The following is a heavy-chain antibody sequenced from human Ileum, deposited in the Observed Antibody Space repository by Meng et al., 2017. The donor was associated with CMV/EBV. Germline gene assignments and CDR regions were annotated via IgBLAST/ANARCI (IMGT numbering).Heavy chain of an antibody. D-gene: IGHD3-10*01. V-gene: IGHV1-69*15. CDR2: IIPNFGTS. CDR1: GGTFSSYV. CDR3: ARAGGQGGWFDP. Sequence: QVQLVQSGAEVKKPGSSVKVSCKASGGTFSSYVISWVRQAPGQGLEWMGTIIPNFGTSNYAQKFQDRVTITADESTSTAYMELSSLRPEDTAVYYCARAGGQGGWFDPWGQGTLVTVSS. J-gene: IGHJ5*02.